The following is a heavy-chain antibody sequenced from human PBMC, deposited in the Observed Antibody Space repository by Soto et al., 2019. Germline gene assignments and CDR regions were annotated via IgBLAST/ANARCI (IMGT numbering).Heavy chain of an antibody. V-gene: IGHV5-51*01. Sequence: GASLKISCKGSGYSFTSYWIGWVRQMPGKGLEWMGIIYPGDSDTRYSPSFQGQVTISADKSISTAYLQWSSLKASDTAMYDCVRHGWGGYYDSSGPLADYWGKGTRVTVYS. CDR3: VRHGWGGYYDSSGPLADY. CDR2: IYPGDSDT. D-gene: IGHD3-22*01. J-gene: IGHJ4*02. CDR1: GYSFTSYW.